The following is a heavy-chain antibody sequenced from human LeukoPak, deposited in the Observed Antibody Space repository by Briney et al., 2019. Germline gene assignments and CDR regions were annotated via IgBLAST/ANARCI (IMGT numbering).Heavy chain of an antibody. D-gene: IGHD5-18*01. CDR2: IKQDGSEK. CDR1: GFSFSSYW. V-gene: IGHV3-7*03. CDR3: ASGGYSFFY. J-gene: IGHJ4*02. Sequence: GGSLTLSCAASGFSFSSYWMNRVRQAPGKGLEWVANIKQDGSEKYYVDSVKGRFTISRDNAKNSLYLQMNSLRAEDTAVYYCASGGYSFFYWGQGTLVTVSS.